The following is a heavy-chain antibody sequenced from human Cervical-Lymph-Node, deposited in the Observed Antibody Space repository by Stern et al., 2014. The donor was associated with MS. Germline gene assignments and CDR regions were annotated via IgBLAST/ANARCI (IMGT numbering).Heavy chain of an antibody. CDR2: INPSAGST. Sequence: QVTLVQSGAAVKKPGDSVKVSCKASGYTFTVYHMRLGRQGPGQGLEWMGVINPSAGSTTYAQNFQGRVTMTRDTSTSTVYMELSSLRSEDTAVYYCARIWAHGMDVWGQGTTVTVSS. D-gene: IGHD3-16*01. CDR3: ARIWAHGMDV. V-gene: IGHV1-46*01. J-gene: IGHJ6*02. CDR1: GYTFTVYH.